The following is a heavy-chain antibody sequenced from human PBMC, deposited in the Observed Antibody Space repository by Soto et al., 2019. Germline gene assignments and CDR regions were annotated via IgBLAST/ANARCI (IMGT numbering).Heavy chain of an antibody. D-gene: IGHD2-2*01. Sequence: GGSLRLSCAASGFTFSSYSMNWVRQAPGKGLEWVSYISSSSSTIYYADSVKGRFTISRDNAKNSLYLQMNSLRAEDTAVYYCARDSDIVVVPAATSGGYWGQGTLVTVSS. V-gene: IGHV3-48*01. CDR3: ARDSDIVVVPAATSGGY. CDR1: GFTFSSYS. J-gene: IGHJ4*02. CDR2: ISSSSSTI.